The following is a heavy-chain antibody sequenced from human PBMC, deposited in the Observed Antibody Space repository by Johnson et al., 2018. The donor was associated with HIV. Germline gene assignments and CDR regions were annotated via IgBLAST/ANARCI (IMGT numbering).Heavy chain of an antibody. V-gene: IGHV3-23*04. J-gene: IGHJ3*02. CDR3: TRVSSTSWALDI. CDR2: INWNGGST. Sequence: VQLVESGGGLVQPGGSLRLSCAASGFTFSSYAMSWVRQAPGKGLEWVSGINWNGGSTGYADSVKGRFTISRDNSKNTLYLQMNSLRGDDTAVYYCTRVSSTSWALDIWGQGTLVTVSS. D-gene: IGHD2-15*01. CDR1: GFTFSSYA.